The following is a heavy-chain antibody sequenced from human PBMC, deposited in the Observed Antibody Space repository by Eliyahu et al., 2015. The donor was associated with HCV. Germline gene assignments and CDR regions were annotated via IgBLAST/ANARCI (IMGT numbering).Heavy chain of an antibody. CDR3: ARDQYYDSSGYPTH. D-gene: IGHD3-22*01. CDR2: ISYDGSNK. J-gene: IGHJ1*01. CDR1: GFPFXSYA. Sequence: QVQLVESGGGVVQPGGXLXPSCAAXGFPFXSYAXHWVRQAPGKGLEWVAVISYDGSNKYYADSVKGRFTISRDNSKNTLYLQMNSLRAEDTAVYYCARDQYYDSSGYPTHWGQGTLVTVSS. V-gene: IGHV3-30-3*01.